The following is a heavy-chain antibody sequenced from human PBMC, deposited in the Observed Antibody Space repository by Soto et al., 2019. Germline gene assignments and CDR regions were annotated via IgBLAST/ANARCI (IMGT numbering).Heavy chain of an antibody. J-gene: IGHJ6*02. Sequence: QVQLVQSGAAVTKPGSSVKVSCKASGGTFSSYAISWVRQAPGQGLEWMGGIIPIFGTANYAQQFQGRVTITADECTSTVYMELSSLRSEDTAVYYCARSRIYYDSSCPTRTLYGMDVWGHGTTVTVSS. CDR3: ARSRIYYDSSCPTRTLYGMDV. CDR2: IIPIFGTA. CDR1: GGTFSSYA. D-gene: IGHD3-22*01. V-gene: IGHV1-69*01.